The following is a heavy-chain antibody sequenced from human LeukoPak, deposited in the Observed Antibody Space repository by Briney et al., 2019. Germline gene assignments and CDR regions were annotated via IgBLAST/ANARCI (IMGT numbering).Heavy chain of an antibody. Sequence: PSETLSLTCTVSGASISSGAYDWIWIRQCPGKGLEWIGHIFLSGTTFFNLSLKSRLTISAHMSKNQFSLTLTSVTAADTAVYYCARGGTISNDWGDYNWVDPWGQGTLVTVSS. V-gene: IGHV4-31*03. CDR2: IFLSGTT. CDR1: GASISSGAYD. J-gene: IGHJ5*02. D-gene: IGHD4-17*01. CDR3: ARGGTISNDWGDYNWVDP.